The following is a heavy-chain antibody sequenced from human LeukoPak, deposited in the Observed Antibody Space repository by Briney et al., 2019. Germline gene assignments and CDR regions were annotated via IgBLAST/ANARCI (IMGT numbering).Heavy chain of an antibody. J-gene: IGHJ3*02. CDR3: ARDRGGSSDAFDI. CDR1: GFTFSNYD. Sequence: GRSLRLSCAASGFTFSNYDMHWVRQAPGKGPEWVAVIWYDGGIKYCGDSVKGRFTISRDISKNTLYLQMNSLRAEDTAVYYCARDRGGSSDAFDIWGQGTMVTVSS. V-gene: IGHV3-33*01. D-gene: IGHD2-2*01. CDR2: IWYDGGIK.